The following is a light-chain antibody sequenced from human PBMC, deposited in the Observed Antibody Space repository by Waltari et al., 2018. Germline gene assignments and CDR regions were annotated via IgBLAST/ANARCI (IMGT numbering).Light chain of an antibody. J-gene: IGKJ5*01. CDR1: QSISSW. V-gene: IGKV1-5*03. CDR2: KAS. Sequence: DIQMTQSPSTLSASVGDRVTITCRASQSISSWLAWYQQKPGKAPNRLIYKASNVESGVPSMLSGSGSVAEFTLTIGILQPDDFATYYCQQYHIYPSSFGQGSRLEIK. CDR3: QQYHIYPSS.